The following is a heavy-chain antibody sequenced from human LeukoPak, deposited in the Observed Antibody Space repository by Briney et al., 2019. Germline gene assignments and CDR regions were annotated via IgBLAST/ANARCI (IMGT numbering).Heavy chain of an antibody. V-gene: IGHV1-2*02. CDR1: GYTFIGYY. Sequence: GASVKVSCKASGYTFIGYYLHWVRQAPGQGLEWMGWINPNSGVTNYGQKVQGRVTMTRDTSISTAFMELSSLRSDDTAVYYCATIVVPAAIGVFAFDVWGPGTLVTVS. J-gene: IGHJ3*01. CDR2: INPNSGVT. D-gene: IGHD2-2*01. CDR3: ATIVVPAAIGVFAFDV.